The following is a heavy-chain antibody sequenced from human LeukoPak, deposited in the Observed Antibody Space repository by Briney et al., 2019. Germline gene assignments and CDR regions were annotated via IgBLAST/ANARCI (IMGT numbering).Heavy chain of an antibody. V-gene: IGHV4-61*02. D-gene: IGHD3-10*02. CDR2: LHSSGET. CDR3: ATMFGESSDFDH. Sequence: SETLSLTCTVSGGSISSSSYYWGWIRQPAGKGLEWIGRLHSSGETTSNPSLMSRASMSLDTSRTHFTLKLTSVTAADTAIYYCATMFGESSDFDHWGQGTLVTVSS. J-gene: IGHJ4*02. CDR1: GGSISSSSYY.